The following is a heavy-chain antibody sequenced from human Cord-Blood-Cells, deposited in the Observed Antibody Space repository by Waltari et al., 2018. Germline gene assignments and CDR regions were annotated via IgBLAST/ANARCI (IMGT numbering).Heavy chain of an antibody. V-gene: IGHV3-9*01. Sequence: EVQLVESGGGLVQPGRYLRLSCAASGFTFDDYDMHWVRQAPGKGLGWVSGIGWNSGSIGYAESVKGRFTISRDNSKNTLYLQRNSLRAEDTAVYYCAITKYSSSWYSFDISGQGTMVTVSS. D-gene: IGHD6-13*01. CDR2: IGWNSGSI. CDR1: GFTFDDYD. CDR3: AITKYSSSWYSFDI. J-gene: IGHJ3*02.